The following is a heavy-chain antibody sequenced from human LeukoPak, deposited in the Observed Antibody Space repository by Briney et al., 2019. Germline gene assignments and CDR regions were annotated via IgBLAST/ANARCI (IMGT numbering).Heavy chain of an antibody. CDR3: ARHLGRGLLQQPLRY. D-gene: IGHD6-13*01. V-gene: IGHV4-39*01. Sequence: SETLSLTYTVSGGSISSSSYYWGWIRQPLGKGLEWIGSIYYSGSTYYNPSLKSRVTISVDTSKDQFSLKLSSVTAADTAVYYCARHLGRGLLQQPLRYWGQGTLVTVSS. J-gene: IGHJ4*02. CDR2: IYYSGST. CDR1: GGSISSSSYY.